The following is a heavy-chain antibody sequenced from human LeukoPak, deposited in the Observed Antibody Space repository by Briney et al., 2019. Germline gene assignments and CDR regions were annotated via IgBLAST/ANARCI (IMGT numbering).Heavy chain of an antibody. D-gene: IGHD1-1*01. J-gene: IGHJ4*02. Sequence: PGGSLRLSCADSQFTFNGSWMNWVRQALRKGLEWVANMDPTGSQKRYVDSVRGRFTISKDNPGASLYLDMHSLRAEDTAIYYCAIWTSGNYWGQGTLVTVSS. CDR1: QFTFNGSW. CDR2: MDPTGSQK. V-gene: IGHV3-7*01. CDR3: AIWTSGNY.